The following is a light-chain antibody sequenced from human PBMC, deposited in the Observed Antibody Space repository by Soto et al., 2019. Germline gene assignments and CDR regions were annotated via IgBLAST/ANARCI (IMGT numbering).Light chain of an antibody. CDR1: QSISSW. CDR3: QQYNTPWT. J-gene: IGKJ1*01. Sequence: GDRVTITCRASQSISSWLAWYQQKPGKAPKLLIYDASSLERGVPSRFSGSGSGTEFTLTISSLQPDDFATYYCQQYNTPWTFGQGTKVEIK. V-gene: IGKV1-5*01. CDR2: DAS.